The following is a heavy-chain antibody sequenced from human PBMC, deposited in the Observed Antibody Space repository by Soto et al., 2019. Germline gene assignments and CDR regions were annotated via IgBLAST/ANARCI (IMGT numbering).Heavy chain of an antibody. CDR2: INPTDGNT. Sequence: ASVKVSCKASGYTFTSYYMHWVRQAPGQGLEWMGIINPTDGNTGYAQRFRGRVTMTRDTSASTVHMELTGLTSEDTAVYYCARRFMSAGWLDPWGQGTLVTVSS. CDR1: GYTFTSYY. D-gene: IGHD3-10*01. J-gene: IGHJ5*02. CDR3: ARRFMSAGWLDP. V-gene: IGHV1-46*01.